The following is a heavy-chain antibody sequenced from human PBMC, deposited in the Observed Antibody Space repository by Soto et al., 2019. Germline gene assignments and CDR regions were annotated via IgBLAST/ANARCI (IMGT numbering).Heavy chain of an antibody. J-gene: IGHJ4*02. CDR1: GYTFTSYA. D-gene: IGHD6-13*01. Sequence: GASLKVSCKASGYTFTSYAMHWVRQAPGQRLEWMGWINAGNGNTKYSQKFQGRVTITRDTSASTAYMELSSLRSEDTAVYYCARGGIYSSTWYLIWRRHPYYFDYWGQGPLVTVSS. CDR2: INAGNGNT. V-gene: IGHV1-3*01. CDR3: ARGGIYSSTWYLIWRRHPYYFDY.